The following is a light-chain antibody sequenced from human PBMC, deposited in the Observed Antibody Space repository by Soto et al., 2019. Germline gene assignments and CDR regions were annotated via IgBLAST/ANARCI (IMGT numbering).Light chain of an antibody. CDR2: EVS. V-gene: IGLV2-14*01. CDR3: LYFTTDGNHV. J-gene: IGLJ1*01. CDR1: SSDIGAYNY. Sequence: QPALTQPASVSGSPGQSITISCTGGSSDIGAYNYVSWFQQYPGKAPKLIISEVSNRPSGVSNRFSGSKSGTAASLTISGVRTEDEADYFCLYFTTDGNHVVGTGTKV.